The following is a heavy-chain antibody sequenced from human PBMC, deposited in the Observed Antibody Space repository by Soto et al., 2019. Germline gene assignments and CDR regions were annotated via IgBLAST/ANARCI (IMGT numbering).Heavy chain of an antibody. Sequence: GGSLRLSCAASGFTFSSYGMHWVRQSPGKGLEWVAVISYDGSNKYYADSVKGRFTISRDNSKNTLYLQMNSLRAEDTAVYYCAKGGYYYDSSAFLFDPWGQGTLVTAPQ. CDR3: AKGGYYYDSSAFLFDP. CDR2: ISYDGSNK. V-gene: IGHV3-30*18. J-gene: IGHJ5*02. D-gene: IGHD3-22*01. CDR1: GFTFSSYG.